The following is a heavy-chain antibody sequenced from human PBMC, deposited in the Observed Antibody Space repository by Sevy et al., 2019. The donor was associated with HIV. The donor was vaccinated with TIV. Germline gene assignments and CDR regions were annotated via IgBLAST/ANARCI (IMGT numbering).Heavy chain of an antibody. Sequence: ASVKVSCKASGGTFSSYAISWVRQAPGQGLEWMGGITPIFGTANYAQKFQGRVTITADESTSTAYMELSSLRSEDTAVYYCARGAHRVRLGELSSPLDYWGQGTLVTVSS. CDR2: ITPIFGTA. CDR1: GGTFSSYA. V-gene: IGHV1-69*13. D-gene: IGHD3-16*02. J-gene: IGHJ4*02. CDR3: ARGAHRVRLGELSSPLDY.